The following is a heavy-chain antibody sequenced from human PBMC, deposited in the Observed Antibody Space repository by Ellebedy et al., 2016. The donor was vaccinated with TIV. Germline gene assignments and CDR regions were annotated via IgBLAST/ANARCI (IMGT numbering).Heavy chain of an antibody. V-gene: IGHV4-30-4*01. D-gene: IGHD6-6*01. Sequence: MPSETLSLTCTVSGGSISSGDSYWSWIRQPPGKGLEWIGYIYYSGSTYYNPSLKSPVTISTDTSKNQFSLKLSSVTAADTAVYFCARGDSSSSRVYYWGQGTLVTVSS. J-gene: IGHJ4*02. CDR2: IYYSGST. CDR3: ARGDSSSSRVYY. CDR1: GGSISSGDSY.